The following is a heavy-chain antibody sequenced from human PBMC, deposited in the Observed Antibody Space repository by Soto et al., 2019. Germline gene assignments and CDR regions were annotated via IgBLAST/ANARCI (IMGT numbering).Heavy chain of an antibody. CDR3: ARGSDGYNFGAVY. J-gene: IGHJ4*02. Sequence: QVQLVQSGAEVKEPGSSVKVSCKASGGGNLRDYRTTWVRRAPGQGLEWMGGIIPKLGSANYAQNFQGRVTVTAEESTNTVYMELRSLRSDGTAVYYWARGSDGYNFGAVYWGQGTPVTVSS. CDR2: IIPKLGSA. V-gene: IGHV1-69*01. D-gene: IGHD5-12*01. CDR1: GGGNLRDYR.